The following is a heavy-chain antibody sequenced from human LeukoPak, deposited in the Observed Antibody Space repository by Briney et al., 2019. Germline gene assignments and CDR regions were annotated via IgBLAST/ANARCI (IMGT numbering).Heavy chain of an antibody. CDR2: ISFDGSDK. CDR1: GFSLSDYG. CDR3: AKAQGTLWAAFDY. Sequence: GSLRLSCAASGFSLSDYGMHWVRQVPGKGLEWVAVISFDGSDKYYVDSVKGRFTISRDNSKNTLYLQMNSLRGGDTAVYYCAKAQGTLWAAFDYWGQGTLVTVSS. V-gene: IGHV3-30*18. D-gene: IGHD3-10*01. J-gene: IGHJ4*02.